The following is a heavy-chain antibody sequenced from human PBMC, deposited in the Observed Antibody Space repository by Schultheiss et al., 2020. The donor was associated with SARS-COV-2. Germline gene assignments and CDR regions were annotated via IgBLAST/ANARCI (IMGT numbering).Heavy chain of an antibody. V-gene: IGHV3-19*01. CDR3: TTDREWSYGMDV. CDR2: VSWNGSRT. D-gene: IGHD3-3*01. CDR1: GFTFSNSD. J-gene: IGHJ6*02. Sequence: GESLKISCAASGFTFSNSDMNWVRQAPGKGLEWVSGVSWNGSRTHYADSVKGRFTIPRDNSKNTLYLQMNSLRAEDTAVYYCTTDREWSYGMDVWGQGTTVTVSS.